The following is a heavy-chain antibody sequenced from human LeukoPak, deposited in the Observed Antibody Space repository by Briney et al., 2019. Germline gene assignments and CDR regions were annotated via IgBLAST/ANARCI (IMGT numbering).Heavy chain of an antibody. CDR3: ARGGSGYDRFDY. D-gene: IGHD3-3*01. J-gene: IGHJ4*02. CDR1: GCSISTYY. CDR2: ISYSGST. Sequence: SETLSLTCTVSGCSISTYYWSWIRQPPGKGLEWIGDISYSGSTNYNPSLTSRVTISVDTSKNQFSLKLSSVTAADTAVCYCARGGSGYDRFDYWGQGTLVTVSS. V-gene: IGHV4-59*01.